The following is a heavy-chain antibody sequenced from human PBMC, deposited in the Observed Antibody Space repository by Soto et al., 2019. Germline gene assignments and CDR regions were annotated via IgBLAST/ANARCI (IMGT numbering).Heavy chain of an antibody. CDR3: HGYGY. V-gene: IGHV3-53*01. Sequence: EVQVVESGGGLIQPGGSLRLSCEVSGFSVTANYMSWVRQAPEKGLEWVSVIYSGGSTYYVDSVKGRFSISRDTSKNTLYLQMNSLRAEDTAVYYCHGYGYWGQGTLVTVSS. D-gene: IGHD5-12*01. CDR1: GFSVTANY. J-gene: IGHJ4*02. CDR2: IYSGGST.